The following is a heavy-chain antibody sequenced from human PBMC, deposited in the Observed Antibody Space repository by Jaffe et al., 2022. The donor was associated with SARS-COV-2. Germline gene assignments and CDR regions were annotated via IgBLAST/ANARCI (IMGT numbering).Heavy chain of an antibody. D-gene: IGHD3-10*01. CDR1: GGSFSGYY. Sequence: QVQLQQWGAGLLKPSETLSLTCAVYGGSFSGYYWSWIRQPPGKGLEWIGEINHSGSTNYNPSLKSRVTISVDTSKNQFSLKLSSVTAADTAVYYCARGPAGGLAASWFDPWGQGTLVTVSS. CDR3: ARGPAGGLAASWFDP. J-gene: IGHJ5*02. CDR2: INHSGST. V-gene: IGHV4-34*01.